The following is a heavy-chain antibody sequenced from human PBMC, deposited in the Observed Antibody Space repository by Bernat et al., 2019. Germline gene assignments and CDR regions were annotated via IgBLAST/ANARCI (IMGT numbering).Heavy chain of an antibody. J-gene: IGHJ3*02. CDR3: ARDFGEGYRDAFDI. CDR1: GFTFSSYA. CDR2: ISYDGSNK. Sequence: QVQLVESGGGVVQPGRSLRLSCAASGFTFSSYAMHWVRQAPGKGLEWVAVISYDGSNKYYADSVKGRFTISRDNSKNTLYLQMSSLRAEDTAVYYCARDFGEGYRDAFDIWGQGTMVTVSS. D-gene: IGHD3-3*01. V-gene: IGHV3-30*15.